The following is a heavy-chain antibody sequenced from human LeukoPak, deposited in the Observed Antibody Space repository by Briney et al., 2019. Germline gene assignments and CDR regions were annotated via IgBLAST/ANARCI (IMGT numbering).Heavy chain of an antibody. D-gene: IGHD2-15*01. J-gene: IGHJ5*02. CDR2: ISWNSGSI. V-gene: IGHV3-9*03. CDR3: ARAGIGCSGGSCYSGWFDP. CDR1: GFTFSSYA. Sequence: PGGSLRLSCAASGFTFSSYAMHWVRQAPGKGLEWVSGISWNSGSIGYADSVKGRFTISRDNAKNSLYLQMNSLRAEDMALYYCARAGIGCSGGSCYSGWFDPWGQGTLVTVSS.